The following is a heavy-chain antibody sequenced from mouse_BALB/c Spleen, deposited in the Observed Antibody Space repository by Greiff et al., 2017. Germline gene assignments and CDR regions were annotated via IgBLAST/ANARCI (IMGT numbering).Heavy chain of an antibody. J-gene: IGHJ3*01. CDR2: ISYDGSN. V-gene: IGHV3-6*02. Sequence: EVKLQESGPGLVKPSQSLSLTCSVTGYSITSGYYWNWIRQFPGNKLEWMGYISYDGSNNYNPSLKNRISITRDTSKNQFFLKLNSVTTEDTATYYCARDMGYYGSRRAYWGQGTLVTVSA. CDR3: ARDMGYYGSRRAY. CDR1: GYSITSGYY. D-gene: IGHD1-1*01.